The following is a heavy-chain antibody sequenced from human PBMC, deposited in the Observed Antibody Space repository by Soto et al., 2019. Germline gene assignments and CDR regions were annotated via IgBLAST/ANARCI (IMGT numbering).Heavy chain of an antibody. CDR1: GGTFSSYA. CDR3: ARSQGSSTSLEIYYYYYYGMDV. Sequence: QVQLVQSGAEVKKPGSSVKVSCKASGGTFSSYAISWVRQAPGQGLEWMGGIIPISGTANYAQKFQGRVMIPADESTSTAYMELSSLRSEDTAVYYCARSQGSSTSLEIYYYYYYGMDVWGQGTTVTVSS. J-gene: IGHJ6*02. V-gene: IGHV1-69*01. D-gene: IGHD2-2*01. CDR2: IIPISGTA.